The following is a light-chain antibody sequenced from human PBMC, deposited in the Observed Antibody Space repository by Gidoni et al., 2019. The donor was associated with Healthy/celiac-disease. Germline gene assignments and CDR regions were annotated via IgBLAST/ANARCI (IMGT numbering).Light chain of an antibody. CDR2: WAS. V-gene: IGKV4-1*01. Sequence: VLPHPPHSFPVSLGQGSTIHSKSSQSLLYRSNIMNYLGWYQQKPGQPPKLLIYWASTREFGVPDRFSGSGSGTDFSLTISSLQAEDVAVYYCQQYYSTPLTFGPGTKVDIK. CDR1: QSLLYRSNIMNY. J-gene: IGKJ3*01. CDR3: QQYYSTPLT.